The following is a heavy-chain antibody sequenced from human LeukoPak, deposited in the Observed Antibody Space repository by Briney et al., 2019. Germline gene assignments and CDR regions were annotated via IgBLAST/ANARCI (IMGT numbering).Heavy chain of an antibody. V-gene: IGHV3-66*01. CDR3: ARDFFWSGYYYGMDV. CDR2: IYSGGST. J-gene: IGHJ6*02. CDR1: GFTVSSNY. Sequence: GGSLRLSCAASGFTVSSNYMSWVRQAPGKGLEWVSVIYSGGSTYYADSVKGRFTISRDNSKNTLYLQMNNLRAEDTAVYYCARDFFWSGYYYGMDVWGQGTTVTVSS. D-gene: IGHD3-3*01.